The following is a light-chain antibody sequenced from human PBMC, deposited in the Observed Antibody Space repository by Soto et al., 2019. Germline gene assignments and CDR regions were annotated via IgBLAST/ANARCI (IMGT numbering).Light chain of an antibody. CDR2: EVS. CDR1: SSDVGGYDY. V-gene: IGLV2-14*01. J-gene: IGLJ2*01. Sequence: QSALTQPASVSGSPGQSITISCTGTSSDVGGYDYVSWYQLHPGKAPKLMVFEVSNRPSGVSTRFSGSKSGNVASLTISGLQAEDEAEYYCCSYATPRQFGGGTKLTVL. CDR3: CSYATPRQ.